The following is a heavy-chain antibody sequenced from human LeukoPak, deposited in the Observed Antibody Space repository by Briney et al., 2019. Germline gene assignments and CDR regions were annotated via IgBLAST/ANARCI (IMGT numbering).Heavy chain of an antibody. V-gene: IGHV3-74*01. CDR2: IDGDESAT. D-gene: IGHD3-22*01. CDR1: GFTFRSHW. CDR3: VRTHSSGYYYFDS. Sequence: GGSLRLSCAAPGFTFRSHWMHWVRQAPGKGLIWVSRIDGDESATYYGDSVKGRFTISRDNAKNTLYLQMNSLRVEDTAVYYCVRTHSSGYYYFDSWGQGTLVTVSS. J-gene: IGHJ4*02.